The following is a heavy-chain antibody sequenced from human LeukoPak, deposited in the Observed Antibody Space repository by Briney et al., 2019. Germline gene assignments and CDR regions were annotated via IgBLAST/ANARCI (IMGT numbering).Heavy chain of an antibody. CDR2: FDPEDGET. D-gene: IGHD3-16*02. V-gene: IGHV1-24*01. J-gene: IGHJ4*02. Sequence: RASVKVSCKVSGYTLTELSMHWVRQAPGKGLEWMGGFDPEDGETIYAQKFQGRVTMTEDTSTDTAYMELSSLRSEDTAVYYCATIVVQWLPNPYCFDYWGQGTLVTVSS. CDR3: ATIVVQWLPNPYCFDY. CDR1: GYTLTELS.